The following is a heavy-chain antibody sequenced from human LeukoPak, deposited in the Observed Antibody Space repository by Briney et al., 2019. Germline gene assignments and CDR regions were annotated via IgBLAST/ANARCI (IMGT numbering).Heavy chain of an antibody. CDR1: GGSISSYY. CDR2: INHSGST. D-gene: IGHD3-16*02. J-gene: IGHJ6*03. V-gene: IGHV4-34*01. Sequence: PSETLSLTCTVSGGSISSYYWSWIRQPPGKGLEWIGEINHSGSTNYNPSLKSRVTISVDTSKNQFSLKLYSVTAADTAVYYCARLSSGDYVWGSFRSSYYYYYYMDVWGKGTTVTISS. CDR3: ARLSSGDYVWGSFRSSYYYYYYMDV.